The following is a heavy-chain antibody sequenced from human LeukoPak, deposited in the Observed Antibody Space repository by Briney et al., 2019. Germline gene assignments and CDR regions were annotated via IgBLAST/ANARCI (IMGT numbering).Heavy chain of an antibody. CDR2: IYYSGST. CDR1: GGSISSGAYY. D-gene: IGHD3-10*01. V-gene: IGHV4-30-4*01. Sequence: SQTLSLTCTVSGGSISSGAYYWSWIRKPPGKGLEWIGYIYYSGSTYYNPSLKSRVTISVATSKNQFSLKLCSVTAADTAVYYCARWFGEITIDYWGQGTLVTVSS. J-gene: IGHJ4*02. CDR3: ARWFGEITIDY.